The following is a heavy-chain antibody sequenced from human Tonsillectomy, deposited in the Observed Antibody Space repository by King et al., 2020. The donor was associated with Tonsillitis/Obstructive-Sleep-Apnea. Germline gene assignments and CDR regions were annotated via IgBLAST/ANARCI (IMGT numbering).Heavy chain of an antibody. D-gene: IGHD6-6*01. CDR1: GFTFSNYW. J-gene: IGHJ4*02. V-gene: IGHV3-7*01. CDR3: ARDGYSTSSDY. Sequence: VQLVESGGGLVQPGGSLRLSCAASGFTFSNYWMSWVRQAPGKGLEWVANIKQEGSAKFYVASLRGRFTISRDNAKNSLYLQMNSLRAEDTAIYYCARDGYSTSSDYWGQGTLVTVSS. CDR2: IKQEGSAK.